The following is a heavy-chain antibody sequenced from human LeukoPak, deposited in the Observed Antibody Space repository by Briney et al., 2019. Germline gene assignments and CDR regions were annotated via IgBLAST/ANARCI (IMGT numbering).Heavy chain of an antibody. CDR2: ISWDSGSI. V-gene: IGHV3-9*01. J-gene: IGHJ4*02. Sequence: GGSLRLSCAASGFTFDDYAMHWVRQAPGKGLEWVSAISWDSGSIGYADSVKGRFTISRDNAKNSLYLQMNSLRAEDTALYYCAKVYCGGDCPTAFDYWGQGTLVTVSS. D-gene: IGHD2-21*02. CDR1: GFTFDDYA. CDR3: AKVYCGGDCPTAFDY.